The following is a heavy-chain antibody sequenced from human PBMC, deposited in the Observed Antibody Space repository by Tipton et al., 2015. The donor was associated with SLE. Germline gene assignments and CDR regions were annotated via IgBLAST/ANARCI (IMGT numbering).Heavy chain of an antibody. Sequence: SLRLSCAASGFNFDDNTMYWVRQVPGKGLEWVSGISWNSGSIDYADSVKGRFTISRDNAKNSLYLQMNSLRAEDTAIYYCAKAIVFWSGYYLLDSWGQGTLVTVSS. D-gene: IGHD3-3*01. CDR3: AKAIVFWSGYYLLDS. J-gene: IGHJ4*02. CDR2: ISWNSGSI. CDR1: GFNFDDNT. V-gene: IGHV3-9*01.